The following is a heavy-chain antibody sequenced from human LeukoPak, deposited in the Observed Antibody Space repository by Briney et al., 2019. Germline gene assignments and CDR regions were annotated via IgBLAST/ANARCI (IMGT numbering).Heavy chain of an antibody. CDR2: IYPGDSDV. CDR1: WYRFSTNW. J-gene: IGHJ6*03. Sequence: GESLKISFQASWYRFSTNWIGWVRPVPGRGLEWMGIIYPGDSDVRYSPSFQGQVTISVDKSIKTTYLQWSRLKASDTATYYCARHGYCSRTSCYHYYYMDVWGKGTTVTVSS. CDR3: ARHGYCSRTSCYHYYYMDV. D-gene: IGHD2-2*03. V-gene: IGHV5-51*01.